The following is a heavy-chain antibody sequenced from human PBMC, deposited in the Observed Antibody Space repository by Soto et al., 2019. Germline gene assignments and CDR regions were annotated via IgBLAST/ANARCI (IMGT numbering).Heavy chain of an antibody. D-gene: IGHD6-19*01. V-gene: IGHV3-21*01. Sequence: EVQLVESGGGLVKPGGSLRLSCAASGFTFSSYSMNWVRQAPGKGLEWVSSISSSSSYIYYADSVKGRFTISRDNAKNTLYLQKNSLRAENTAVYYCARGGGSGWYYYYYIDVWGKGTTVTVSS. CDR1: GFTFSSYS. J-gene: IGHJ6*03. CDR3: ARGGGSGWYYYYYIDV. CDR2: ISSSSSYI.